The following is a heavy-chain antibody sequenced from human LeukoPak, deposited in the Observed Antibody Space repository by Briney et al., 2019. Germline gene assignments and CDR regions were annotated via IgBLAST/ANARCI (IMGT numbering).Heavy chain of an antibody. D-gene: IGHD3-10*01. CDR2: IYHSGST. CDR1: GDSISSGGYY. V-gene: IGHV4-31*03. J-gene: IGHJ5*02. Sequence: SQTLSLTCTVSGDSISSGGYYWSWIRQLPGKGLEWIGYIYHSGSTYYNPSFESRLTISIDTSKNQFSLELTSVTAADTAVYYCARRSSGRYDGRFDPWGLGTLVTVSS. CDR3: ARRSSGRYDGRFDP.